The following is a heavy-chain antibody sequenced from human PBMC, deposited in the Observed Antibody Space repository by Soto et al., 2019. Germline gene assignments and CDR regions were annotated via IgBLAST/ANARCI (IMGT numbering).Heavy chain of an antibody. V-gene: IGHV1-2*02. J-gene: IGHJ6*02. Sequence: ASVKVSCKASGYTFTGYYVHWVRQAPGHGLEWLGWIHLNSGGTNYAQKLQGRVTMTTDTSTSTAYMELRSLRSDDTAVYYCASGYSGYGGSGYYGMDVWGQGTTVTVSS. CDR2: IHLNSGGT. CDR1: GYTFTGYY. D-gene: IGHD5-12*01. CDR3: ASGYSGYGGSGYYGMDV.